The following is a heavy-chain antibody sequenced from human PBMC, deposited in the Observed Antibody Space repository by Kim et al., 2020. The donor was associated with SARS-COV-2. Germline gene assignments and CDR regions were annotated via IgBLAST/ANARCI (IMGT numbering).Heavy chain of an antibody. J-gene: IGHJ4*02. CDR1: GFSFSTYG. CDR3: AKEALLWFGEGFDY. CDR2: ISGRGIDT. D-gene: IGHD3-10*01. Sequence: GGSLRLSCAASGFSFSTYGMNWVRQAPGEGLEWVSAISGRGIDTYYADSVKGRFTISRDNSKKMLYLQMNSLRAEDTAVYYCAKEALLWFGEGFDYWGQGSLVTVSS. V-gene: IGHV3-23*01.